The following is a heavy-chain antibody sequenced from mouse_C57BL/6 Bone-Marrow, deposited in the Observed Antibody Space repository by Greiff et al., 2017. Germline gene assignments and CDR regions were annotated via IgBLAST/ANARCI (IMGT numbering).Heavy chain of an antibody. V-gene: IGHV1-64*01. Sequence: QVQLQQPGAELVKPGASVKLSCKASGYTFTSYWMHWVKQRPGQGLEWIGMIHPNSGSTNYNEKFKSKATLTVDKSSSTAYMQLSSLTSEDSAVYYCATVVARDYWYFDVWGTGTTVTVSS. CDR1: GYTFTSYW. J-gene: IGHJ1*03. CDR3: ATVVARDYWYFDV. CDR2: IHPNSGST. D-gene: IGHD1-1*01.